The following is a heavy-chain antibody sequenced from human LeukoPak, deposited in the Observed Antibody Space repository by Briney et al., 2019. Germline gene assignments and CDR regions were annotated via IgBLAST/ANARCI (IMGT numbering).Heavy chain of an antibody. D-gene: IGHD3-10*01. J-gene: IGHJ6*03. V-gene: IGHV3-21*01. CDR1: GFTFRNYW. Sequence: AGVPLRLSCAPSGFTFRNYWMIGVRQAPGEGLVGVSSFSDSSWYIYYADSVKGRFTISKDNSKNTLYLQMNSLRAEDTAVYYCARDRIYYGSGSYYNSHYYYYYMDVWGKGTTVTVSS. CDR2: FSDSSWYI. CDR3: ARDRIYYGSGSYYNSHYYYYYMDV.